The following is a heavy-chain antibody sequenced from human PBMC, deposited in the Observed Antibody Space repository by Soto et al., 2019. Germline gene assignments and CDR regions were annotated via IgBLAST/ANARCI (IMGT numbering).Heavy chain of an antibody. J-gene: IGHJ3*02. Sequence: GGSLRLSCAASGFTFSSYAMSWVRQAPGKGLEWVSGISGSGGGTYYADAVKGRFTISRDNSKNTLYLQMNSLRAEDTAVYYCAKDRLSLDAFDIWGQGTMVTVSS. CDR3: AKDRLSLDAFDI. CDR2: ISGSGGGT. D-gene: IGHD3-16*01. CDR1: GFTFSSYA. V-gene: IGHV3-23*01.